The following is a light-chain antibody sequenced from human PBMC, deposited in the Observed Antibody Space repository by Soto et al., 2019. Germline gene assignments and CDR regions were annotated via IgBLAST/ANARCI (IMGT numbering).Light chain of an antibody. CDR2: PAS. CDR1: QGISSS. J-gene: IGKJ1*01. Sequence: AIQLTQSPSSLSPSVGDRVTITCRASQGISSSLAWYQQKPGKAPKLLFYPASSLQTGVPSRFSGSGSGTDFTLTIRSLQPEDFATYYCIQEYNYPRTFGQGTKVDIK. CDR3: IQEYNYPRT. V-gene: IGKV1-6*01.